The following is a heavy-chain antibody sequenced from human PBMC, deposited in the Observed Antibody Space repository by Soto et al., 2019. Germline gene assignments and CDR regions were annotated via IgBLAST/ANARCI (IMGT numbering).Heavy chain of an antibody. D-gene: IGHD5-18*01. J-gene: IGHJ5*02. Sequence: QVTLKESGPVLVKPTETLTLTCTVSGFSLSNARMGGSWIRQPPGKALEWLAHIFSNDEKAYSTSLKRRLTISKETYKSQVVLTMTNMDPVDTDTYYCARRTWIQLWFWGVWFDPWGQGTLVPVSS. CDR1: GFSLSNARMG. V-gene: IGHV2-26*01. CDR2: IFSNDEK. CDR3: ARRTWIQLWFWGVWFDP.